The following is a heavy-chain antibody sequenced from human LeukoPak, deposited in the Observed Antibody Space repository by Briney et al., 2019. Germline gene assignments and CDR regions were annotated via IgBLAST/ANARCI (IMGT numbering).Heavy chain of an antibody. V-gene: IGHV1-69*05. CDR2: IIPIFGTA. Sequence: SVKVSCKASGGTFSSYAISWVRQAPGQGLEWMGGIIPIFGTANYAQKFQGRVTITTDESTSTAYMELSSQRSEDTAVYYCARELVEMATIGGLDYWGQGTLVTVSS. D-gene: IGHD5-24*01. CDR3: ARELVEMATIGGLDY. CDR1: GGTFSSYA. J-gene: IGHJ4*02.